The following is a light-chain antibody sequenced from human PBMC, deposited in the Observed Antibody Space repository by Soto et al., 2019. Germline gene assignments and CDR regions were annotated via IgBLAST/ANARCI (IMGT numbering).Light chain of an antibody. CDR1: SSDVGTYNY. V-gene: IGLV2-14*01. J-gene: IGLJ3*02. Sequence: QSALTQPASVSGSPGQSITISCTGTSSDVGTYNYVSWYQQHPGEAPKLIIYDVSNRPSGVSIRFSGSKSGNTASLNISGLQAEDEADYYCSSYTSSKSWIFGGGTQLTVL. CDR3: SSYTSSKSWI. CDR2: DVS.